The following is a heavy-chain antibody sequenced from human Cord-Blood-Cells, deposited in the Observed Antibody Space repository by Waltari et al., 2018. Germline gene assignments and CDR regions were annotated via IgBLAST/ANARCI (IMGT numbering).Heavy chain of an antibody. D-gene: IGHD3-3*01. V-gene: IGHV1-18*04. Sequence: QVQLVQSGAEVKKPGASVKVSCKASGYTFTSYGISWVRQAPGQGLEWMGWISAYNGNTNYAQKLQGRVTMTTDPSTSTAYMELRSLRSDDTAVYYCARGNYDFWSGYYMVPRSDYYMDVWGKGTTVTVSS. J-gene: IGHJ6*03. CDR3: ARGNYDFWSGYYMVPRSDYYMDV. CDR1: GYTFTSYG. CDR2: ISAYNGNT.